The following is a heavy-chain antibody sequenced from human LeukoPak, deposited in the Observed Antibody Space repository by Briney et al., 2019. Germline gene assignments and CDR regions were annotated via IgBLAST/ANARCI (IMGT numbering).Heavy chain of an antibody. Sequence: GGSLRLSCAASGFTFDDYGMSWVRQAPGKGLEWVSGINWNGGSIGYADSVKGRFTISRDNAKNSLYLQMNSLRAEDTALYYCARDRDIVATIAPYYYYYMDVWGKGTTVTISS. CDR2: INWNGGSI. CDR3: ARDRDIVATIAPYYYYYMDV. V-gene: IGHV3-20*04. D-gene: IGHD5-12*01. CDR1: GFTFDDYG. J-gene: IGHJ6*03.